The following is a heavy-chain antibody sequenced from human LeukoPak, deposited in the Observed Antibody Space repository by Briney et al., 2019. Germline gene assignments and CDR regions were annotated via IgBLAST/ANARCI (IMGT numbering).Heavy chain of an antibody. Sequence: ASVKVSCKASGYTFTSYGIIWVRQAPGQGLEWLGWISAYNGNTNYAQKFQGRVTMTRETSISTAYMGLSRLRSDDTAVYYCARDFFDTFYGDYDINYFDYWGQGTLVTVSS. V-gene: IGHV1-18*01. J-gene: IGHJ4*02. CDR3: ARDFFDTFYGDYDINYFDY. CDR2: ISAYNGNT. CDR1: GYTFTSYG. D-gene: IGHD4-17*01.